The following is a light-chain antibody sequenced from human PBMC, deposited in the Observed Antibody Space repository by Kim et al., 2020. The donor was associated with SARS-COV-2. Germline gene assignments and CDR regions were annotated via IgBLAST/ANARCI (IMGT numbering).Light chain of an antibody. J-gene: IGLJ2*01. Sequence: GQSVPISCTGTSSDVGRYTSVSWYQQHPGKAPKLMISDVTDRPSGVPDRFSGFKSGNTASLTISGLQAEDEADYYCCSYAGRYTWIFGGGTQLTVL. V-gene: IGLV2-11*03. CDR3: CSYAGRYTWI. CDR2: DVT. CDR1: SSDVGRYTS.